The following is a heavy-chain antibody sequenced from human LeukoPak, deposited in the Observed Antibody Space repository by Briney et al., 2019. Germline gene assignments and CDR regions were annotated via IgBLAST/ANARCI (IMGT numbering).Heavy chain of an antibody. J-gene: IGHJ6*03. Sequence: RPGGSLRLSCAASGFSFISTSIHWVRQAPGKGLEWLSYSSTVTGNIYYADSVKGRFTISRDNAKSSLYLQMSSLRAEDTALYFCATTGNFYDMDVWGKGTTVTVSS. D-gene: IGHD1-1*01. CDR3: ATTGNFYDMDV. V-gene: IGHV3-48*04. CDR2: SSTVTGNI. CDR1: GFSFISTS.